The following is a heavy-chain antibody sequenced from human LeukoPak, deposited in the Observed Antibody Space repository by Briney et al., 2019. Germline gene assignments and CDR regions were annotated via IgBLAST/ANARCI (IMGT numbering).Heavy chain of an antibody. CDR3: AKGLQGIPFDP. V-gene: IGHV3-23*01. J-gene: IGHJ5*02. D-gene: IGHD2-21*01. CDR2: ISGSGGST. CDR1: GFTFSSYW. Sequence: GGSLRLSCAASGFTFSSYWMHWVRQAPGKGLEWVSAISGSGGSTYYADSVRGRFTISRDNSKNTLYLQMNSLRAEDTAVYYCAKGLQGIPFDPWGQGTLVTVSS.